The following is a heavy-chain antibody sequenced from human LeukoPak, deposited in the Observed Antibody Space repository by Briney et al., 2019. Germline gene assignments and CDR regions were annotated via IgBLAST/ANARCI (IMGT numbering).Heavy chain of an antibody. V-gene: IGHV3-30*04. J-gene: IGHJ4*02. Sequence: GGSLRLSCVVSGINFNDYSMNWVRQAPGKGLAWVAVIQHDSTDIYYADSVKGRFTVSRDNSENTLYLQMNNLRPDDTAIYYCARIGLGFSYGQGFDYWGQGTLVSVSS. D-gene: IGHD5-18*01. CDR1: GINFNDYS. CDR2: IQHDSTDI. CDR3: ARIGLGFSYGQGFDY.